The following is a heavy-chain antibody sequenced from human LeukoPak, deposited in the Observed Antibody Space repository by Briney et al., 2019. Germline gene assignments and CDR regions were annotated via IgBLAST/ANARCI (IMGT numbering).Heavy chain of an antibody. D-gene: IGHD5-12*01. CDR2: IYTSGSS. Sequence: SETLSLTCTVSGGSISNYYWSWIRQPAGKGLEWIGRIYTSGSSNYNPSLKSRVTISVDTSKNQCSLKLSSVTAADTAVYYCARDRDYDSYFDYWGKGTLVTVSS. J-gene: IGHJ4*02. CDR1: GGSISNYY. V-gene: IGHV4-4*07. CDR3: ARDRDYDSYFDY.